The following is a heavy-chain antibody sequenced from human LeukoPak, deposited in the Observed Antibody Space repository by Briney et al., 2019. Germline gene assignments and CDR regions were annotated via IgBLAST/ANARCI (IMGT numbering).Heavy chain of an antibody. V-gene: IGHV4-34*01. D-gene: IGHD5-18*01. CDR3: ARTRARGYSYGFFDY. CDR2: INHSGST. CDR1: GGSFSGYY. Sequence: KTSETLSLTCAVYGGSFSGYYWSWIRQPPGKGLESIGEINHSGSTNYNPSLKSRVTISVDTSKNQFSLKLSSVTAADTAVYYCARTRARGYSYGFFDYWGQGTLVTVSS. J-gene: IGHJ4*02.